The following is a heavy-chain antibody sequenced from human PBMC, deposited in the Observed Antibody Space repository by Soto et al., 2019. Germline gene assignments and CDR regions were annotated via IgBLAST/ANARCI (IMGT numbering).Heavy chain of an antibody. CDR3: ARDKYQLPSGAFDY. Sequence: ASVKVSCKASGYTFTGYYMHWVRQAPGQGLEWMGWINPNSGGTNYAQKFQGWVTMTRDTSISTAYMELSRLRSDDTAVYYCARDKYQLPSGAFDYWGQGTLVTVSS. D-gene: IGHD2-2*01. CDR2: INPNSGGT. CDR1: GYTFTGYY. V-gene: IGHV1-2*04. J-gene: IGHJ4*02.